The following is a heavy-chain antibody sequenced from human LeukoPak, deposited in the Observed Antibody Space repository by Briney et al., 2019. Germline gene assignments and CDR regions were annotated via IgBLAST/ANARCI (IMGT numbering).Heavy chain of an antibody. CDR2: IIPIFGTA. D-gene: IGHD2/OR15-2a*01. J-gene: IGHJ6*02. Sequence: GASVKVSCKASGGTFSSYAISWVRQAPGQGLEWMGGIIPIFGTANYAQKFQGRVTITADESTSTAYMELSSLRSEDTAVYYCASGALSSYYYGMDVWGQGTTVTVSS. CDR3: ASGALSSYYYGMDV. V-gene: IGHV1-69*13. CDR1: GGTFSSYA.